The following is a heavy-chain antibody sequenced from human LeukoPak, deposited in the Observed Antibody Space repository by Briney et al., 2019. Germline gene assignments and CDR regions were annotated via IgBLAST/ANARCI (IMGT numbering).Heavy chain of an antibody. J-gene: IGHJ3*02. CDR2: ISYDGSNK. Sequence: GRSLRLSCAASGFTFSSYGMHWVRQAPGKGLEWVAVISYDGSNKYYADSVKGRFTISRDNSKNTLYLQMTSLRAEDTAVYYCAKGDYCSGGSCYRNAFDIWGQGTMVTVSS. CDR1: GFTFSSYG. V-gene: IGHV3-30*18. D-gene: IGHD2-15*01. CDR3: AKGDYCSGGSCYRNAFDI.